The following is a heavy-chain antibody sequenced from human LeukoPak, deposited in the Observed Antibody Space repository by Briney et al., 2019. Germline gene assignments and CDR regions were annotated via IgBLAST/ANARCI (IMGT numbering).Heavy chain of an antibody. CDR2: ISSDGGST. V-gene: IGHV3-64*01. Sequence: GGSLRLSCAASGFTFSTYVMHWVRQAPGEGLEYVSAISSDGGSTYYANSVKGRFTISRDNSKNTLYLQMGSLRAEDMAVYYCARGYGSGTLHPYYGMDVWGQGTTVTVSS. CDR1: GFTFSTYV. D-gene: IGHD3-10*01. J-gene: IGHJ6*02. CDR3: ARGYGSGTLHPYYGMDV.